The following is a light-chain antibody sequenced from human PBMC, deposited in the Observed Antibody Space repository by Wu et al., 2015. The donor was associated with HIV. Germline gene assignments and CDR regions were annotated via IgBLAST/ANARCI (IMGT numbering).Light chain of an antibody. CDR2: AAS. Sequence: EVVLTQSPATLSLSPGERATLSCRASQSVSTYLAWYQQKPGQAPRLLIYAASNRAAGIPARFSGSGSGTDFTLTISSLEPEDFAIYYCQQRTNWPLSITFGQGTRLEIK. CDR1: QSVSTY. CDR3: QQRTNWPLSIT. V-gene: IGKV3-11*01. J-gene: IGKJ5*01.